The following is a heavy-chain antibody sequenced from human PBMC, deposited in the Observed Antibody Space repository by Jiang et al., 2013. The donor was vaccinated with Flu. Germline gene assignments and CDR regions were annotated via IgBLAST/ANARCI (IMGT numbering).Heavy chain of an antibody. Sequence: SGAEVKPPGASVRISRKTSGYTFRAFYLHWVRQAPGQGLEWMGRINPHTGVADYARKFQVRITMTRDTSLNTAYLELSGLRSDDTASYFCARDVAALTSGERIYYYGMDVWGQGATVTVFS. CDR3: ARDVAALTSGERIYYYGMDV. V-gene: IGHV1-2*06. D-gene: IGHD2-2*01. CDR1: GYTFRAFY. CDR2: INPHTGVA. J-gene: IGHJ6*02.